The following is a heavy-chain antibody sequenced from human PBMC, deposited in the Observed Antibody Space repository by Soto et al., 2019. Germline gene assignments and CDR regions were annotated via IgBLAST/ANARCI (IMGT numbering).Heavy chain of an antibody. Sequence: SETLSLTCSVSGGSISYNSYDWGWIRQPPGKGLEWIGGIFYTGTTYYSPSLKDRVTMSMDTSKKSFSVNLTSVTAADTAVYFCARLVVVAPVANVWGQGTLVAVSS. CDR1: GGSISYNSYD. J-gene: IGHJ4*02. CDR3: ARLVVVAPVANV. D-gene: IGHD2-2*01. CDR2: IFYTGTT. V-gene: IGHV4-39*02.